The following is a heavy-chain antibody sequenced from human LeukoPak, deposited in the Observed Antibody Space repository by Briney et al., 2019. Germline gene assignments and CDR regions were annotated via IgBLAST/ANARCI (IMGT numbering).Heavy chain of an antibody. D-gene: IGHD6-19*01. Sequence: GGSLRLSCAASGFTFSSYGMHWVRQAPGKGLEWVAFIRYDGSNKYYADSVKGRFTISRDNSKNTLYLQMNTLRAEDTAVYYCAKDGGAVAGTRIDYWGQGTPVTVSS. CDR3: AKDGGAVAGTRIDY. V-gene: IGHV3-30*02. CDR1: GFTFSSYG. CDR2: IRYDGSNK. J-gene: IGHJ4*02.